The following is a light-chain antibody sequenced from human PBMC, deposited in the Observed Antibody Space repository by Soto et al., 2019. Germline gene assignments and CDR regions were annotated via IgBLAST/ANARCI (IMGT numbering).Light chain of an antibody. J-gene: IGKJ1*01. CDR3: LVHKSYVWT. CDR1: QSISDW. Sequence: DIQMTQSTSTLSASVGDRVTITCRASQSISDWLAWYQQKPGKSPKLLIYAASSLQGGVPSRFSGSGSGTEFTLTISSLQPEEFATDYCLVHKSYVWTFGQGTKVDI. V-gene: IGKV1-5*01. CDR2: AAS.